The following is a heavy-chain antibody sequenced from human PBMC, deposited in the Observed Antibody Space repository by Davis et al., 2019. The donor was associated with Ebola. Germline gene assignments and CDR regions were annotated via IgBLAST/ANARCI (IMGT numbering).Heavy chain of an antibody. CDR3: ARFNWGHRNFDY. D-gene: IGHD7-27*01. CDR2: TYYNSKWYN. CDR1: GDSVSTNIG. Sequence: HSQTLSLTCAISGDSVSTNIGWNWIRQSPSRGLEWLGRTYYNSKWYNDYAVSVNSRIIFSPDTSKNQFSLQLNSVTPEDTAVYYCARFNWGHRNFDYWGQGTLVTVSS. V-gene: IGHV6-1*01. J-gene: IGHJ4*02.